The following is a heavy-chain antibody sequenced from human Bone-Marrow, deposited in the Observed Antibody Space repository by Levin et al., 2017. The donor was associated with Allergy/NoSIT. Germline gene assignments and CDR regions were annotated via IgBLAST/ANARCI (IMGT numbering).Heavy chain of an antibody. D-gene: IGHD4/OR15-4a*01. CDR1: EYSFTDSY. V-gene: IGHV1-2*02. CDR2: INPYTGGT. CDR3: ARERHRVPYYYYFMDV. J-gene: IGHJ6*03. Sequence: GASVKVSCKASEYSFTDSYIYWVRQAPGQGLEWVGWINPYTGGTKYAQKFQDRIIITTDTSITTVYMELSSLTSDDTAIYYCARERHRVPYYYYFMDVWGEGTTVTVSS.